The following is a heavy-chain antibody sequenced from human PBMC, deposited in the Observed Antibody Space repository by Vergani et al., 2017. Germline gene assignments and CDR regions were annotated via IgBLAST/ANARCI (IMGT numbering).Heavy chain of an antibody. J-gene: IGHJ4*02. Sequence: QLQLQESGPELVKPSETLSLTCTVSGGSISSSSHYWGWIRQPPGKGLEWIGSIYYSWSTYTNQSLKSRVTISVDTSKNQFSLKLSSVTAAATAVYYCARIKRYCSSTSCQPLDYWGQGTLVTVSS. CDR1: GGSISSSSHY. CDR3: ARIKRYCSSTSCQPLDY. CDR2: IYYSWST. V-gene: IGHV4-39*01. D-gene: IGHD2-2*01.